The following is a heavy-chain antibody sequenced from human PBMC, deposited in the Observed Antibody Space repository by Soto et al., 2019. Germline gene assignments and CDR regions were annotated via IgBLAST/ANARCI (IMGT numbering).Heavy chain of an antibody. Sequence: PGGSLRLSCAASGFTFSSYAMHWVRQAPGKGLEWVAVISYDGSNKYYADSVKGRFTISRDNSKNTLYLQMNSLRAEDTAVYYCASDSGRVLRYSSSWPDYWGQGTLVTVSS. CDR3: ASDSGRVLRYSSSWPDY. CDR1: GFTFSSYA. CDR2: ISYDGSNK. V-gene: IGHV3-30-3*01. J-gene: IGHJ4*02. D-gene: IGHD6-13*01.